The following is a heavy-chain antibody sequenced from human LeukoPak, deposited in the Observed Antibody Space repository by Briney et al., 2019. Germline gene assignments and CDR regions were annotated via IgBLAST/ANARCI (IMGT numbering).Heavy chain of an antibody. CDR3: ARVLLAVAGTDYYYYMDV. CDR1: GGSISSYY. CDR2: IYYSGST. V-gene: IGHV4-59*01. D-gene: IGHD6-19*01. Sequence: SQTLSLTCTVSGGSISSYYWSWIRQPPGKGLEWIGYIYYSGSTNYNPSLKSRVTISVDTSKNQFSLKLSSVTAADTAVYYCARVLLAVAGTDYYYYMDVWGKGTTVTVSS. J-gene: IGHJ6*03.